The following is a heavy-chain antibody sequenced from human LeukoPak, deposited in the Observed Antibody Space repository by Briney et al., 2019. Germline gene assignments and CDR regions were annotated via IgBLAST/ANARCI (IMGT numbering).Heavy chain of an antibody. CDR3: ARPAGWLPRYYFEY. CDR1: GDSISSSSYY. D-gene: IGHD5-24*01. J-gene: IGHJ4*02. Sequence: SETLSLTCTVSGDSISSSSYYWGWLRQPPGKGLEWIGTIHSGGNTYYNPSLKSRVTISVDTSKNQLSVTLYSVTAADTAVYFCARPAGWLPRYYFEYWGQGTLVTVSS. V-gene: IGHV4-39*01. CDR2: IHSGGNT.